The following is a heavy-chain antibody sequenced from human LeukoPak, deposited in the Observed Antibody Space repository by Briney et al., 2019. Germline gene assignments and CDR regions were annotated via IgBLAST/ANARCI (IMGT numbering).Heavy chain of an antibody. CDR2: IYTSGST. CDR3: ARDPHF. Sequence: PSETLSLTCTVSGGSISSYYWSWIPQPPGKGLEWIGRIYTSGSTNYNPSLKSRVTMSLDTSKNQFYLKLSYVTAADTAVYYCARDPHFWGQGTLVTVSS. CDR1: GGSISSYY. J-gene: IGHJ4*02. V-gene: IGHV4-4*07.